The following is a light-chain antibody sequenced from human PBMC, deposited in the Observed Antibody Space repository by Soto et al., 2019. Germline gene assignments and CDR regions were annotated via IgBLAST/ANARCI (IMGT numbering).Light chain of an antibody. CDR2: GNS. V-gene: IGLV1-40*01. CDR3: QSYDSSMTGFV. J-gene: IGLJ2*01. Sequence: QSVLTQPASVSGAPGQWVTISCTGSSSDIGAGYDVPWYQQLPGTAPKLLIYGNSNRPSGVPDRFSGSKSGTSASLAITGLQAEDEADYYCQSYDSSMTGFVFGTGTKLTVL. CDR1: SSDIGAGYD.